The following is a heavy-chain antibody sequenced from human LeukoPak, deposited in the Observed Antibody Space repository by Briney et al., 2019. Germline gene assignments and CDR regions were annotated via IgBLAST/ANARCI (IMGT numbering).Heavy chain of an antibody. V-gene: IGHV1-69*06. Sequence: GASVKVSCKASGDTFSYYAISWVRQAPGQGLEWMGGIIPIFGTANYAQKFQGRVTITADKSTSTAYMELRSLRSEDTAVYYCASAPGLSCRELLRNCAFDIWGQGTMVTVSS. D-gene: IGHD1-26*01. J-gene: IGHJ3*02. CDR1: GDTFSYYA. CDR3: ASAPGLSCRELLRNCAFDI. CDR2: IIPIFGTA.